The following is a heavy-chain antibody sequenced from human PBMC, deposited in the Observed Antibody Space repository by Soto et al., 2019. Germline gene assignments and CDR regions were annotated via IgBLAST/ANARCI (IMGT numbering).Heavy chain of an antibody. CDR1: GGTFSNSV. J-gene: IGHJ4*02. Sequence: GASVKVSCKASGGTFSNSVISWVRQAPGQGLEWMGGSIPIFGTANYAQKFQGRVTIIADESTSTAYMELTSLRSEDTAVYYCARAPILVGVTPYENYFDSWGQGTLVTVSS. CDR2: SIPIFGTA. D-gene: IGHD3-3*01. V-gene: IGHV1-69*13. CDR3: ARAPILVGVTPYENYFDS.